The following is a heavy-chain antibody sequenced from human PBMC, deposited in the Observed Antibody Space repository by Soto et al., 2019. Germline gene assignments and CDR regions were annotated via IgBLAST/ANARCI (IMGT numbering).Heavy chain of an antibody. J-gene: IGHJ6*02. CDR1: GGSISSGVYY. D-gene: IGHD6-13*01. Sequence: QVQLQESGPGLVKPSQTLSLTCTVSGGSISSGVYYWSWIRQPPGKGLEWIGYIYYSGSTYYNPSLKSRVTISVDTSKNRFSLKLSSVTAADTAVYYCARDHSWSLKYYYYGMDVWGQGTTVTVSS. CDR3: ARDHSWSLKYYYYGMDV. V-gene: IGHV4-30-4*01. CDR2: IYYSGST.